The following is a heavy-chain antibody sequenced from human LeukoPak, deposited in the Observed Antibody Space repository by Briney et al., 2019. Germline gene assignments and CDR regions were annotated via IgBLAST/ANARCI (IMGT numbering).Heavy chain of an antibody. CDR1: GFTFSTYG. Sequence: GGSLRLSCAASGFTFSTYGMSWVRQAPGKGLEWVSAISGSGGSTYYADSVKGRFTISRDNSKNTLYLQMNSLRAEDTAVYYCAKDRLEWGFDYWGQGTLVTVSS. V-gene: IGHV3-23*01. CDR2: ISGSGGST. J-gene: IGHJ4*02. D-gene: IGHD3-3*01. CDR3: AKDRLEWGFDY.